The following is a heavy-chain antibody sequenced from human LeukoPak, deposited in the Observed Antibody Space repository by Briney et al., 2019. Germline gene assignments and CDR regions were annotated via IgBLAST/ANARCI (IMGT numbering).Heavy chain of an antibody. CDR1: GFTFSSYG. J-gene: IGHJ4*02. CDR3: ATGNPEQLGHTFDY. D-gene: IGHD6-6*01. CDR2: IRYDGSNK. V-gene: IGHV3-30*02. Sequence: PGGSLRLSCAASGFTFSSYGMHWVRQAPGKGLEWVAFIRYDGSNKYYADSVKGRFTISRDNSKNTLYLQMNSLRAEDTAVYYCATGNPEQLGHTFDYWGQGTLVTVSS.